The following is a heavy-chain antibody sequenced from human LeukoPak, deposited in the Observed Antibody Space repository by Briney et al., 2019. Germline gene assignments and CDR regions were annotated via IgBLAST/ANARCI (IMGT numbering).Heavy chain of an antibody. J-gene: IGHJ4*02. Sequence: ASVNVSCKASGYTFTSYYMHWVRQAPGQGLEWMGIINPSGGSTSYAQKFQGRVTMTRDTSTSTVYMELSSLRSKDTAVYYCARDRPLTYYYDSSGYDGDDYWGQGTLVTVSS. CDR3: ARDRPLTYYYDSSGYDGDDY. D-gene: IGHD3-22*01. V-gene: IGHV1-46*01. CDR1: GYTFTSYY. CDR2: INPSGGST.